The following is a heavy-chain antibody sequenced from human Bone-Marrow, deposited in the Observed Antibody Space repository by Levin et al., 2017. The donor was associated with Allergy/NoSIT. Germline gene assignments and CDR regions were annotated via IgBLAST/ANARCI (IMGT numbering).Heavy chain of an antibody. CDR3: VKDGAFFDFWSGYSEVAFDV. J-gene: IGHJ3*01. CDR1: GFTFSSYA. D-gene: IGHD3-3*01. V-gene: IGHV3-23*01. Sequence: LSLTCAASGFTFSSYAMDWVRQAPGKGLEWVSGISGGGGSIYYADSVKGRFTISRDNSKNTLHLEMNSLTVEDTAVYYCVKDGAFFDFWSGYSEVAFDVWGQGTMVTVSS. CDR2: ISGGGGSI.